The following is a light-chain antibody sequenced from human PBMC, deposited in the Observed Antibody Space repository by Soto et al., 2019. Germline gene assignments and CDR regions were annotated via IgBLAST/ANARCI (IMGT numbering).Light chain of an antibody. CDR1: SSDVGGYNY. V-gene: IGLV2-8*01. J-gene: IGLJ2*01. Sequence: QSALTQPPSASGSPGQSVTISCTGTSSDVGGYNYVSWYQQHPGKAPELMIYEVSKRPSGVHDRFSGSKSGNTASLTVSGLQAEDEADYYCRSYAGSNNYVVFGGGTKLTVL. CDR3: RSYAGSNNYVV. CDR2: EVS.